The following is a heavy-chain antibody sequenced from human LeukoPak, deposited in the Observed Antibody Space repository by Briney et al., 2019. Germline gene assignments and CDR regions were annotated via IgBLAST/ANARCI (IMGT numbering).Heavy chain of an antibody. V-gene: IGHV1-2*02. CDR2: INPNSGGT. CDR3: ARQGYCSSTSCRNWFDP. CDR1: GYTFTGYY. D-gene: IGHD2-2*01. Sequence: ASVKISCKASGYTFTGYYMHWVRQAPGQGLEWMGWINPNSGGTNYAQKFQGRVTMTRDTSISTAYMELSRLRSDDTAVYYCARQGYCSSTSCRNWFDPWGQRTLVTVSS. J-gene: IGHJ5*02.